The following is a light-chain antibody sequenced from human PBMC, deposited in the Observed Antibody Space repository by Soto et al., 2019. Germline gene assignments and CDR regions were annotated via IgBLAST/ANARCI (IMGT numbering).Light chain of an antibody. CDR2: GNN. Sequence: QPVLTQPPSVSGAPGQRVTISCTGGSSNIGSTYDVHWYQQFPGTAPKLLIYGNNNRPSGVPDRFSGSKSGTSASLAITGLQPGDEADYYCQSYDSTLRGSVFGTGTKVTVL. V-gene: IGLV1-40*01. CDR1: SSNIGSTYD. J-gene: IGLJ1*01. CDR3: QSYDSTLRGSV.